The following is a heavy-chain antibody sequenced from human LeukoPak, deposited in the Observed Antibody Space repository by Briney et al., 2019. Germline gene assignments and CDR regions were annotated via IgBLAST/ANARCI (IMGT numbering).Heavy chain of an antibody. D-gene: IGHD5-18*01. CDR2: ISGSGSYT. J-gene: IGHJ4*02. CDR3: AKDLDTAMVANFDY. Sequence: PGGSLRLSCAASGFTFSSYAMSWVRQAPGKGLEWVSAISGSGSYTYYGDSVKGRFTISRDNSKNTIYLQMNSLRAEDTAVYYCAKDLDTAMVANFDYWGQGTLVTVSS. CDR1: GFTFSSYA. V-gene: IGHV3-23*01.